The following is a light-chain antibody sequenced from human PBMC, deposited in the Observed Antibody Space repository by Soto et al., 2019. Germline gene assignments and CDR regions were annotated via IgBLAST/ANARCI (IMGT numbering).Light chain of an antibody. V-gene: IGLV2-14*03. CDR1: TSDVGSYNY. Sequence: QLVLTQPASVSGSPGQSITISCTGTTSDVGSYNYVSWYQQHPGKAPKLIICEVTNRPSGVSDRFSGTKSGNTASLTISGLQAEDEADYYCSSYTDSSTYVFGPGTKLTVL. J-gene: IGLJ1*01. CDR3: SSYTDSSTYV. CDR2: EVT.